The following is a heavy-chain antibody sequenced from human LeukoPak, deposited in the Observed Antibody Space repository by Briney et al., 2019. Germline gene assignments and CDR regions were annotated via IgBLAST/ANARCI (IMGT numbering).Heavy chain of an antibody. D-gene: IGHD4-17*01. J-gene: IGHJ3*02. Sequence: GGSLRLSCAAPGFTFSSYAMHWVRQAPGKGLEWVAVISYDGSNKYYADSVKGRFTISRDNSKNTLYLQMNSLRAEDTAVYYCASPTTELDNDAFDIWGQGTMVTVSS. V-gene: IGHV3-30*04. CDR1: GFTFSSYA. CDR2: ISYDGSNK. CDR3: ASPTTELDNDAFDI.